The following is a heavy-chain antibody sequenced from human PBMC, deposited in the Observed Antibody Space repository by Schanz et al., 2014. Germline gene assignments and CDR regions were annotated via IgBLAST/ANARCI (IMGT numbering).Heavy chain of an antibody. CDR1: GFTFRDYY. CDR3: ARVSHVYRYYYIDF. Sequence: QVQLVESGGGLVKPGGSLRLSCAASGFTFRDYYMSWIRQPPGKGLEWIGYIYYSGTTYYNPSLRSRPSISVDTFRNLLSLKVTSVTAADTAIYYCARVSHVYRYYYIDFWGKGTTVTVSS. D-gene: IGHD3-16*02. CDR2: IYYSGTT. V-gene: IGHV4-31*02. J-gene: IGHJ6*03.